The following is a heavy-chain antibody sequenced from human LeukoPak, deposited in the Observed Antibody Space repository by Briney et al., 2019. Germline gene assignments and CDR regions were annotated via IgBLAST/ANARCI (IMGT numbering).Heavy chain of an antibody. CDR2: INHSGST. D-gene: IGHD2-2*01. CDR3: ARGFIVVVPAASRYFDY. V-gene: IGHV4-34*01. Sequence: SETLSLTCAVYGGSFSGYYWSWIRQPPGKELEWIGEINHSGSTNYNPSLKSRVTISVDTSKNQFSLKLSSVTAADTAVYYCARGFIVVVPAASRYFDYWGQGTLVTVSS. J-gene: IGHJ4*02. CDR1: GGSFSGYY.